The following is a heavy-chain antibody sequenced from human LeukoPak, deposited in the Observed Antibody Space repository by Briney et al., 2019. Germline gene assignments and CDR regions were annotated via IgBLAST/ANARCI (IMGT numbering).Heavy chain of an antibody. CDR1: GLTFRTTW. D-gene: IGHD6-13*01. CDR3: AKQSAGSAAWYSLHYDF. J-gene: IGHJ4*02. Sequence: GGSLRLSCATSGLTFRTTWMHWVRQAPGKGLMWVSRMNGEGTTIDYADSVKGRFTISRDNSKDTLYLQMNGLRAEDTAVYFCAKQSAGSAAWYSLHYDFWGQGTLVTVSS. CDR2: MNGEGTTI. V-gene: IGHV3-74*01.